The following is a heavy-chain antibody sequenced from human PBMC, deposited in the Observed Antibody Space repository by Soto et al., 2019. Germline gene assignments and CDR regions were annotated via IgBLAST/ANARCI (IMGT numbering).Heavy chain of an antibody. J-gene: IGHJ4*02. V-gene: IGHV1-18*01. CDR2: ISAYNGNT. Sequence: ASVKVSCKASGYTFTSYGISWVRQAPGQGLEWMGWISAYNGNTNYAQKFQGRVTITADESTSTAYMELSSLRSEDTAVYYCARAPRAFGYSYGLYYFDYWGQGTLVTVSS. CDR3: ARAPRAFGYSYGLYYFDY. D-gene: IGHD5-18*01. CDR1: GYTFTSYG.